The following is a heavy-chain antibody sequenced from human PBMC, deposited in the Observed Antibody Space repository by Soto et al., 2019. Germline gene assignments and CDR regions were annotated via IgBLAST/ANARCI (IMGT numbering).Heavy chain of an antibody. J-gene: IGHJ3*02. D-gene: IGHD5-12*01. V-gene: IGHV1-18*01. CDR3: ARVGGDGYNFSAFDI. CDR1: GYTFTRYG. Sequence: VSVKVSCKASGYTFTRYGISWVRQAPGQGLEWMGWISGYDGRTSYAQKFQGRVTMTRDTSTSTVYMELSSLRSEDTAVYYCARVGGDGYNFSAFDIWGQGTMVTVSS. CDR2: ISGYDGRT.